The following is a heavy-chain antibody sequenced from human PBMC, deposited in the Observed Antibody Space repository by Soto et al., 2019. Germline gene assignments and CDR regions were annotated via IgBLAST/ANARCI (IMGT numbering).Heavy chain of an antibody. Sequence: ASVKVSCKASGGAYSSYTISWVRQAPGQGLEWMGRIIPILGIANYAQKFQGRVTITADKSTSTAYMELSSLRSEDTAVYYCARQSAYYYDSSGYYYDYWGQGTLVTVSS. V-gene: IGHV1-69*02. CDR1: GGAYSSYT. CDR3: ARQSAYYYDSSGYYYDY. D-gene: IGHD3-22*01. CDR2: IIPILGIA. J-gene: IGHJ4*02.